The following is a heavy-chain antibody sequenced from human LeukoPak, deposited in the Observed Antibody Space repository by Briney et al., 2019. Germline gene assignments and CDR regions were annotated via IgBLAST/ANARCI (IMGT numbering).Heavy chain of an antibody. CDR3: ARLVCSSTSCYHYYYYMDV. Sequence: SETLSLTCTVSGGSISSSSYYWGWIRQPPGKGLEWIGSIYYSGSTYYNPSLKSRVTISVDTSKNQFSLKLSSVTAADTAVYYCARLVCSSTSCYHYYYYMDVWGKGTTVTVSS. CDR1: GGSISSSSYY. D-gene: IGHD2-2*01. CDR2: IYYSGST. J-gene: IGHJ6*03. V-gene: IGHV4-39*01.